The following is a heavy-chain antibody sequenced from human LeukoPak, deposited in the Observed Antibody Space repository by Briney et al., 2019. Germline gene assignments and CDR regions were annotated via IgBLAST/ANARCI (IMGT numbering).Heavy chain of an antibody. V-gene: IGHV1-18*01. CDR2: ISAYNGNT. CDR1: GYTFTSYG. CDR3: ARDNRLWLPNYFDY. D-gene: IGHD5-18*01. J-gene: IGHJ4*02. Sequence: GASVKVSRKASGYTFTSYGISWVRQAPGQGLEWMGWISAYNGNTNYAQKLQGRVTMTTDTSTSTAYMELRSLRSDDTAVYYCARDNRLWLPNYFDYWGQGTLVTVSS.